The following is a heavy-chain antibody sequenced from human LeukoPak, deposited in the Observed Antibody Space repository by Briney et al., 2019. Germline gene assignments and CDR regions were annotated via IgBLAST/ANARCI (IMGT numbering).Heavy chain of an antibody. CDR2: TYYRGST. J-gene: IGHJ6*02. V-gene: IGHV4-59*01. D-gene: IGHD6-13*01. CDR3: ARGLEQQLAYGMDV. Sequence: KASETLSLTCTVSGGSISSYYWSWIRQPPGKGLEWIGYTYYRGSTNYNPSLKSRVTISVDTSKNQFSLKLSSVTAADTAVYYCARGLEQQLAYGMDVWGQGTTVTVSS. CDR1: GGSISSYY.